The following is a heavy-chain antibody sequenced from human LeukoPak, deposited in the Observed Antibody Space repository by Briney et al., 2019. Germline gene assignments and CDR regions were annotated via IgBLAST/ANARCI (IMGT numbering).Heavy chain of an antibody. V-gene: IGHV3-23*01. D-gene: IGHD3-22*01. CDR2: ISGSGGST. Sequence: PGGSLRLSCAASGFTFSNYAMSWARQAPGKGLEWVSAISGSGGSTYYADSVKGRFTISRDNSKNTLYLQMNSLRAEDTAVYYCARDHRGVVITTEYWGQGTLVTVSS. CDR1: GFTFSNYA. J-gene: IGHJ4*02. CDR3: ARDHRGVVITTEY.